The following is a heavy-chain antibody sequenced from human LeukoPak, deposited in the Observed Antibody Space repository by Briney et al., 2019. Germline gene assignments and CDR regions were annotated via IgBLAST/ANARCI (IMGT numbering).Heavy chain of an antibody. Sequence: ASVKVSCKASGYTFTGYYMHWVRQAPGQGLEWMGWINPNSGGTNYAQKFQGRVTMTRDTSISTAYMELSRLRSDDTAVYYCARASIAVAGAPDDYWGQGTLVTVSS. CDR1: GYTFTGYY. J-gene: IGHJ4*02. CDR3: ARASIAVAGAPDDY. D-gene: IGHD6-19*01. V-gene: IGHV1-2*02. CDR2: INPNSGGT.